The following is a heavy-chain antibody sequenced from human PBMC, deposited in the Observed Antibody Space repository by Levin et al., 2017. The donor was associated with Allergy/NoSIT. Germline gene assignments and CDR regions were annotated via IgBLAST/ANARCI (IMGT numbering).Heavy chain of an antibody. Sequence: GESLKISCAASGFSFSRYGMHWVRQAPGKGLEWVAVISFDGNNEYYADSVKGRFTISRDNPRSTSYLQMNSLRDEDTAVYYCAKGGWQATIMAQLDHWGQGTLVTVSS. J-gene: IGHJ4*02. V-gene: IGHV3-30*18. D-gene: IGHD5-24*01. CDR2: ISFDGNNE. CDR3: AKGGWQATIMAQLDH. CDR1: GFSFSRYG.